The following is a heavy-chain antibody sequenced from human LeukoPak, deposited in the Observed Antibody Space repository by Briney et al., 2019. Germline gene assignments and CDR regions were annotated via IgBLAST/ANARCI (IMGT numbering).Heavy chain of an antibody. D-gene: IGHD6-6*01. V-gene: IGHV3-48*03. Sequence: GGSLRLSCAASGFSFSSYEMNWVRQAPGQGVEWVSYISSSSTSGSSVYYADSVNGRFTVSRDNAKNSLSLQMNSLRAEDTAVYYCATVGRSSRPGYWGQGTLVTVSS. CDR1: GFSFSSYE. CDR3: ATVGRSSRPGY. J-gene: IGHJ4*02. CDR2: ISSSSTSGSSV.